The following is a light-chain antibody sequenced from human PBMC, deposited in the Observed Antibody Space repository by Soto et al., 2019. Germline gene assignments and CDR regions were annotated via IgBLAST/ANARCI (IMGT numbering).Light chain of an antibody. CDR1: QSISTK. V-gene: IGKV3-20*01. Sequence: EIVMTQSPVTLSVSPGERATLSCGASQSISTKLAWYQQKPGQAPRPLISGASRRATGVPDRFSGSGSGTDFTLTISRLEPEDFAVYYCQQYGSLTWTFGQGTKVDIK. CDR2: GAS. CDR3: QQYGSLTWT. J-gene: IGKJ1*01.